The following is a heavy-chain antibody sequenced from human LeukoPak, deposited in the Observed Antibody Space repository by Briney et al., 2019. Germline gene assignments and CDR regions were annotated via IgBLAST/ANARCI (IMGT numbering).Heavy chain of an antibody. CDR3: ARQYSSGGGFDY. Sequence: GSSVKVSCKASVCTFISYAIIWVRQPPGQGLEWMGGIIPIFGTANYAQKFQGRVTITADKSTSTAYMELSSLRSEDTAVYYCARQYSSGGGFDYWGQGTLVTVSS. CDR2: IIPIFGTA. J-gene: IGHJ4*02. CDR1: VCTFISYA. V-gene: IGHV1-69*06. D-gene: IGHD6-25*01.